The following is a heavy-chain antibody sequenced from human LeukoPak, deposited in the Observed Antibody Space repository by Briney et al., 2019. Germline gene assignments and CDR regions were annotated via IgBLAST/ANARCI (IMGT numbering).Heavy chain of an antibody. CDR3: ARDLTSPSRFLKWLPTSENWFDP. J-gene: IGHJ5*02. V-gene: IGHV3-21*01. Sequence: GGSLRLSCAASGFTFSSYSMNWVRQAPGKGLEWVSSISSSSSYIYYADSVKGRFTISRDNAKNSLYLQMNSLRAEDTAVYYCARDLTSPSRFLKWLPTSENWFDPWGQGTLVTVSS. CDR1: GFTFSSYS. CDR2: ISSSSSYI. D-gene: IGHD3-3*01.